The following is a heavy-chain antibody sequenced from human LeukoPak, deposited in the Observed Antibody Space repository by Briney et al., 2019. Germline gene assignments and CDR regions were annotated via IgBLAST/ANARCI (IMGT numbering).Heavy chain of an antibody. Sequence: PGGSLRLFCAASGFTFSSYGMHWVRQAPGKGLEWVAVISYDGSNKYYADSVKGRFTISRDNSKNTLYLQMNSLRAEDTAVYYCARDQVRDYGVYYYYYYMDVWGKGTTVTVSS. D-gene: IGHD4-17*01. J-gene: IGHJ6*03. CDR2: ISYDGSNK. CDR3: ARDQVRDYGVYYYYYYMDV. CDR1: GFTFSSYG. V-gene: IGHV3-30*03.